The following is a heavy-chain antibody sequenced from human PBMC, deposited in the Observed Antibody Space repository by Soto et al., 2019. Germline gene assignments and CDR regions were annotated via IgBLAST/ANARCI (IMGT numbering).Heavy chain of an antibody. CDR1: GFTFSSYG. CDR3: AKDLVFGAIQSDYYYYGMDV. V-gene: IGHV3-30*18. D-gene: IGHD3-10*01. Sequence: PGGSLRLSCEGSGFTFSSYGMHWVRQAPGKGLEWVAVISYDGSNKYYADSVKGRFTISRDNSKNTLYLQMNSLRAEDTAVYYCAKDLVFGAIQSDYYYYGMDVWGQGTTVTVSS. CDR2: ISYDGSNK. J-gene: IGHJ6*02.